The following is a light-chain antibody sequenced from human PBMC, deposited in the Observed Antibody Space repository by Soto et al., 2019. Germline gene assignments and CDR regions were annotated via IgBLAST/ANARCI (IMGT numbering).Light chain of an antibody. V-gene: IGKV2-28*01. CDR2: LGS. Sequence: DIVMTQSSPSLPVTPGEPASISCMSSQSLLHTNGYNYLDWYLQKPVQSPQLLIFLGSNRASGVTDRFSSSGSGTDVTLKINRVEAEDVGVEYCRQALQIPNTFGQGTKLEIK. CDR3: RQALQIPNT. J-gene: IGKJ2*01. CDR1: QSLLHTNGYNY.